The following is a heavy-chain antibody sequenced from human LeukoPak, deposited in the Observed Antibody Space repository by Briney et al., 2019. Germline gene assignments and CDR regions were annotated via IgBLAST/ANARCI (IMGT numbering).Heavy chain of an antibody. CDR3: ARTPGITIFGVVYYYGMDV. CDR1: GGSISSGGYY. CDR2: IYYSGST. J-gene: IGHJ6*02. D-gene: IGHD3-3*01. V-gene: IGHV4-31*03. Sequence: SETLSLTCTVSGGSISSGGYYWGWIRQHPGKGLEWIGYIYYSGSTYYNPSLKSRVTISVDTSKNQFSLKLSSVTAADTAVYYCARTPGITIFGVVYYYGMDVWGQGTTVTVSS.